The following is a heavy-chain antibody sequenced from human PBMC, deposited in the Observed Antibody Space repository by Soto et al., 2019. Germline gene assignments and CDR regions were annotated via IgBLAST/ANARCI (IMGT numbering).Heavy chain of an antibody. CDR3: ARGVAGNP. D-gene: IGHD2-15*01. Sequence: PSETLSLTCAVYGGSFSGYYWSWIRQPPGKGLEWIGEINHSGSTNYNPSLKSRVTISVDTSKNQFSLKLSSVTAADTAVYYCARGVAGNPWGQGTLVTVS. CDR1: GGSFSGYY. V-gene: IGHV4-34*01. J-gene: IGHJ5*02. CDR2: INHSGST.